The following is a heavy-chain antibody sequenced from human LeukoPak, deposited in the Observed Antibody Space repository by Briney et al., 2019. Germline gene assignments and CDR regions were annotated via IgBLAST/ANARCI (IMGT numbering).Heavy chain of an antibody. CDR3: ARVGIAVAGTNWFDP. Sequence: NPGGSLRLSCAASGFTFSSYSMNWVRQAPGKGLEWVSSISSSSSYIYYADLVKGRFTISRDNAKNSLYLQMNSLRAEDTAVYYCARVGIAVAGTNWFDPWGQGTLVTVSS. J-gene: IGHJ5*02. CDR2: ISSSSSYI. D-gene: IGHD6-19*01. V-gene: IGHV3-21*01. CDR1: GFTFSSYS.